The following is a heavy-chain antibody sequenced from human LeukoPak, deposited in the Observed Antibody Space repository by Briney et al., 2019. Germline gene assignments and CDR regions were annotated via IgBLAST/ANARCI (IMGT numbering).Heavy chain of an antibody. CDR2: ISYSGST. D-gene: IGHD6-13*01. J-gene: IGHJ4*02. V-gene: IGHV4-59*08. Sequence: SETLSLTCTVSGGSISSFYWSWIRQPPGKGLEWIGYISYSGSTNYNPSLKSRVTISVDTSKNQFSLKLSSVTAADTAVYYWARHSRFQQLGSFDYWGQGTLVTVSS. CDR3: ARHSRFQQLGSFDY. CDR1: GGSISSFY.